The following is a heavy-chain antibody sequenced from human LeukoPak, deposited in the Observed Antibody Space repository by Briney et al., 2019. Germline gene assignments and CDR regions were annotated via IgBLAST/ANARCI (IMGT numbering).Heavy chain of an antibody. V-gene: IGHV3-7*05. J-gene: IGHJ4*02. CDR2: IKPDGSEK. Sequence: GGSLRLSCAASAFTFRTYWMSWVRQAPGKGLEWVAMIKPDGSEKYYVDSVKGLFIISRDNAKNSLYLQMTSLRAEDTAVYYCTRARTMIVVEPYFDYWGQGTLVTVSS. D-gene: IGHD3-22*01. CDR1: AFTFRTYW. CDR3: TRARTMIVVEPYFDY.